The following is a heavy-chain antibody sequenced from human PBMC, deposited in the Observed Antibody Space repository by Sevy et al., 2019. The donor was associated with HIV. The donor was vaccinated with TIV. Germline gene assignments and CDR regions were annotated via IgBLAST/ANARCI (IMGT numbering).Heavy chain of an antibody. V-gene: IGHV3-21*01. CDR1: RFTLSTYS. CDR2: ISSSSSYI. J-gene: IGHJ4*02. Sequence: GGSLRLSCAASRFTLSTYSMNWVRQAPGKGLEWVSSISSSSSYIYYADSVKGRFTISRDNAKNSLYLPMNSLRAEDTAVYYCVRDGGCSSTSCLLYFDYWGQGTLVTVS. D-gene: IGHD2-2*01. CDR3: VRDGGCSSTSCLLYFDY.